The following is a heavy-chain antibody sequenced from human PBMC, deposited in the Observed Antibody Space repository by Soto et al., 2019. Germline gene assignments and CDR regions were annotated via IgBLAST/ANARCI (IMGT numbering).Heavy chain of an antibody. CDR2: ISGVNSDV. D-gene: IGHD6-19*01. V-gene: IGHV3-48*02. Sequence: EVQLMESGGGLVQPGGSLRLSCAASGFTLSSYNMNWVRQAPGKGLEWVSFISGVNSDVFYADSVKGRFTISRDNAKNALYLEMNSLRDEDTAVYYCTRDRPPHNTGWPIFEYWGQGTLVTVPS. CDR3: TRDRPPHNTGWPIFEY. CDR1: GFTLSSYN. J-gene: IGHJ4*02.